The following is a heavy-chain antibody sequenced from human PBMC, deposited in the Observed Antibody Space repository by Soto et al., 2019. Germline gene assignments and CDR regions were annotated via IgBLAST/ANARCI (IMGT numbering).Heavy chain of an antibody. D-gene: IGHD3-16*02. CDR1: GFTFSSYA. CDR3: AKDLYSSFMITFGGVIAPFDY. V-gene: IGHV3-23*01. J-gene: IGHJ4*02. CDR2: ISGSGGST. Sequence: GGSLRLSCAASGFTFSSYAMSWVRQAPGKGLEWVSAISGSGGSTYYADSVKGRFTISRDNSKNTLYLQMNSLRAEDTAVYYCAKDLYSSFMITFGGVIAPFDYWGQGTLVTVSS.